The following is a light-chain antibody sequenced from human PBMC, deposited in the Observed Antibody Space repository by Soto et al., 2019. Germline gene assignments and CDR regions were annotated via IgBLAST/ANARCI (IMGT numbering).Light chain of an antibody. CDR3: QQYGSSPPWT. J-gene: IGKJ1*01. V-gene: IGKV3-20*01. CDR2: GAS. Sequence: EIVLTQSPGTLSLSPGERATLSCRASQTVSSSDLAWYQQKPGQSHRFLIYGASSRATGIPDRFSGSGSGTDFTLTISRLEPEYFSVYYCQQYGSSPPWTFGQGTKVEIK. CDR1: QTVSSSD.